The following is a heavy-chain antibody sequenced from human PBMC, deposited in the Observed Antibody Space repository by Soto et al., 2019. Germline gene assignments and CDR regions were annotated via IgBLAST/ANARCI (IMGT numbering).Heavy chain of an antibody. Sequence: PSETLSLTCSVSGASVSSYYWSWFRQPVGKGLEWIGRIHSSGNLNYNPSLESRVTMSLDTSKNQFSLRLSSLTAADTALYLCARDVGKNYWGQGTRVTVYS. CDR3: ARDVGKNY. D-gene: IGHD3-10*01. CDR2: IHSSGNL. J-gene: IGHJ4*02. CDR1: GASVSSYY. V-gene: IGHV4-4*07.